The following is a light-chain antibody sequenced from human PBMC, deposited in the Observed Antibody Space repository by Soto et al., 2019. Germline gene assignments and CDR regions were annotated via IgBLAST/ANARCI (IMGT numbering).Light chain of an antibody. Sequence: DIQMTQSPSILSASVGDSVTITCRASQSISGWLAWYQQKPGKAPKLLISKASTLESGVPSRFSGSGSGTEFTLTISSLQPDDFATNYCQQYNSYSLTFGQGTKVEI. V-gene: IGKV1-5*03. CDR3: QQYNSYSLT. J-gene: IGKJ1*01. CDR1: QSISGW. CDR2: KAS.